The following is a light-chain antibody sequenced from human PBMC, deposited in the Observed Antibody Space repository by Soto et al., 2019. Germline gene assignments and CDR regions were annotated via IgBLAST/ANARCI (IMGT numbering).Light chain of an antibody. CDR1: SSDIGSYNY. CDR2: EVR. V-gene: IGLV2-14*01. J-gene: IGLJ1*01. Sequence: QSVLTQPASVSGSPGQSITISCTGTSSDIGSYNYVAWYQQFPGKTPKLIIYEVRNRPSGVSFRFSGSKSGNTASLTISGLQAEDEADYYCQSYDSSLSDVFGTGTKVTVL. CDR3: QSYDSSLSDV.